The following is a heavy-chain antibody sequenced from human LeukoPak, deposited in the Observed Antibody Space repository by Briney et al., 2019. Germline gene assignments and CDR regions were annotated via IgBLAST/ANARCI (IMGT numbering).Heavy chain of an antibody. CDR1: GGSISPYY. V-gene: IGHV4-59*08. J-gene: IGHJ3*02. CDR3: ARVGYDSSGHHRYAFDI. Sequence: PSETLSLTCTVSGGSISPYYWTWSRQPPGKGLEWIGYVHYSGSTKYNPSLKSRVTISLDTSKNQFSLRLSSVSAADTAVYYCARVGYDSSGHHRYAFDIWGQGTMVTVSS. CDR2: VHYSGST. D-gene: IGHD3-22*01.